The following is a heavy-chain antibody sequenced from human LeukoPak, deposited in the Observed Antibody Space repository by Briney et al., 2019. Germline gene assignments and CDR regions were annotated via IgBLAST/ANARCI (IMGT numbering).Heavy chain of an antibody. CDR3: AKKFSSGSQLFDY. J-gene: IGHJ4*02. D-gene: IGHD6-19*01. CDR1: GFTFSSYA. CDR2: ISGSGGST. V-gene: IGHV3-23*01. Sequence: GGSLRLSCAASGFTFSSYAMSWVRQAPGKGLEWVSAISGSGGSTYYADSVKGRFTVSRDNSKNTLYLQMNSLRAEDTAVYYCAKKFSSGSQLFDYWGQGTLVTVSS.